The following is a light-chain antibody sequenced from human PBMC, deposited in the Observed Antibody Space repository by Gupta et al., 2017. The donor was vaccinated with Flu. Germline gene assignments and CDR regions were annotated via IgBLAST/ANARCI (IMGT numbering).Light chain of an antibody. CDR1: NSDVGRYKY. CDR2: EVN. Sequence: QSALTQPASVSGSPGQSITISCTGTNSDVGRYKYVSWYQHHPGKAPKLVIFEVNNRPSGVSNRFSGSKSGNTASLTISGLQPEDEADYYCCSFGYTRAFGGGTKLPVL. J-gene: IGLJ2*01. CDR3: CSFGYTRA. V-gene: IGLV2-14*01.